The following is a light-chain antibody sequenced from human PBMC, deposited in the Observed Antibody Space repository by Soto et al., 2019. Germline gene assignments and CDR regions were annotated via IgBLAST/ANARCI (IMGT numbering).Light chain of an antibody. V-gene: IGLV2-23*02. CDR2: EVD. CDR3: SSFSSADSGVV. CDR1: SGDVESYNL. J-gene: IGLJ2*01. Sequence: QSALTQSASVSGSPGHSITISCTGTSGDVESYNLVSWYQHLPGKAPKLIIYEVDQRPSGISNRFSGSKSGSTASLTISGLQPEDEAHYYCSSFSSADSGVVFGGGTKLTVL.